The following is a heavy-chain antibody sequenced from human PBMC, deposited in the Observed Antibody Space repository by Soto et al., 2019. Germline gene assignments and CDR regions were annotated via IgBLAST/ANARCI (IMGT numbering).Heavy chain of an antibody. J-gene: IGHJ4*02. CDR3: ARREIQGPIDY. Sequence: PSETLSLTCIVSGGSISSSSYSWAWIRQPPGKGLEWIGTMYYGVNTYYNPSLESRVTISVDTSKNQFSLKLTSVAAVDTAVYYCARREIQGPIDYWGQGTLVTVSS. V-gene: IGHV4-39*07. CDR2: MYYGVNT. CDR1: GGSISSSSYS.